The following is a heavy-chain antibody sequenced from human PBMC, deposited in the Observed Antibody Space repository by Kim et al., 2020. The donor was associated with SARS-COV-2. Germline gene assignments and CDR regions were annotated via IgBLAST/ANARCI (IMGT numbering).Heavy chain of an antibody. D-gene: IGHD1-26*01. CDR3: TTAALIRGSGY. J-gene: IGHJ4*02. Sequence: GGSLRLSCTASGFTFSNSWMSWVRQAPGKGLEWVGRIKSKSNGATTDTAAHVKVRFTISRDDSKNTLYLQMNSLKTEDTAVYYCTTAALIRGSGYCGQGTLVTVSS. CDR2: IKSKSNGATT. CDR1: GFTFSNSW. V-gene: IGHV3-15*01.